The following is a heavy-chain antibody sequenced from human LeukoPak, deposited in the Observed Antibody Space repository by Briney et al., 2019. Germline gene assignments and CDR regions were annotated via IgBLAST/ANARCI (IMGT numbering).Heavy chain of an antibody. CDR3: AKDRWRDGSSSFDN. CDR1: GYTFTSYS. J-gene: IGHJ4*02. CDR2: TSTYNGNT. Sequence: ASVKVSCKASGYTFTSYSINWVRQAPGQGLEWVGWTSTYNGNTNYGQKLQGRVTMTTGTSTSTAYMELRSLRSDDTAVYYCAKDRWRDGSSSFDNWGQGTLVTVSS. V-gene: IGHV1-18*01. D-gene: IGHD6-6*01.